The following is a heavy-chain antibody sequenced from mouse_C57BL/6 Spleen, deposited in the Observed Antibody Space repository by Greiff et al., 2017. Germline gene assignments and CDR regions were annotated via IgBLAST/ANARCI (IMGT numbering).Heavy chain of an antibody. Sequence: VQLQQPGAELVRPGSSVKLSCKASGYTFTSYWMDWVKQRPGQGLEWIGNIYPSDSETHYNQKFKDKATLTVDKSSSTAYMQLSSLTSEYSAVYYCARYYSNYNAMDYWGQGTSVTVSS. V-gene: IGHV1-61*01. CDR3: ARYYSNYNAMDY. CDR2: IYPSDSET. J-gene: IGHJ4*01. CDR1: GYTFTSYW. D-gene: IGHD2-5*01.